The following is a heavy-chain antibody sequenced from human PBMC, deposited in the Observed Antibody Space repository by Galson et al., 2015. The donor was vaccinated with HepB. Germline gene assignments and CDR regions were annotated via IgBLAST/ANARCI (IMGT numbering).Heavy chain of an antibody. V-gene: IGHV3-23*01. CDR2: ISGRGGST. Sequence: SLRLSCAASGFTFSTYAMSWVRQAPGKGLEWVSAISGRGGSTYYADSVKGRFTISRDNSKNTLYLQMNSLRVEDTAVYYGAKERFLGAAPAGAFDTWSQGTRVTVSS. D-gene: IGHD3-16*01. CDR3: AKERFLGAAPAGAFDT. CDR1: GFTFSTYA. J-gene: IGHJ3*02.